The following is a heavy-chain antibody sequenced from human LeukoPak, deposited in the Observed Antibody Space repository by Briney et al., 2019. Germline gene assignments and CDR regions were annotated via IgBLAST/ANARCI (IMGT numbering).Heavy chain of an antibody. Sequence: SETLSLTCTVSGSSISSSSYYWGWIRQPPGKGLEWIGSIYYSGSTYYNPSLKSRVTISVDTSKNQFSLKLSSVTAADTAVYYCARYPLVHYDFWSGSSNWFDPWGQGTLVTVSS. D-gene: IGHD3-3*01. CDR1: GSSISSSSYY. CDR2: IYYSGST. V-gene: IGHV4-39*01. J-gene: IGHJ5*02. CDR3: ARYPLVHYDFWSGSSNWFDP.